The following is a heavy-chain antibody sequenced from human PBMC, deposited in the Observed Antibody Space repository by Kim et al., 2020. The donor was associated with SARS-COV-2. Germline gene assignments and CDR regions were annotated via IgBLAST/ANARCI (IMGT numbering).Heavy chain of an antibody. CDR1: GGSISSGGYY. J-gene: IGHJ6*02. V-gene: IGHV4-31*03. CDR2: IYYSGST. D-gene: IGHD3-10*01. Sequence: SETLSLTCTVSGGSISSGGYYWSWIRQHPGKGLEWIGYIYYSGSTYYNPSLKSRVTISVDTSKNQFSLKLSSVTAADTAVYYCARKGITMVRGVQNGMDVWGQGTTVTVSS. CDR3: ARKGITMVRGVQNGMDV.